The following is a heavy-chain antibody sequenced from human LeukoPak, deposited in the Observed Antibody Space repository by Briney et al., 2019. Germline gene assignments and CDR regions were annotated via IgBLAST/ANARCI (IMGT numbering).Heavy chain of an antibody. D-gene: IGHD1-1*01. Sequence: PSETLSLTCTVSGASISSSNYYWSWIRQPPGKGLEWIGYIYYSGSTYYNPSLKSRVTISVDTSKNQFSLKLRSVTAADTAVYFYARHGQQDYTWNSQYYFEHWGQGTLVTVSS. CDR1: GASISSSNYY. J-gene: IGHJ4*02. CDR3: ARHGQQDYTWNSQYYFEH. V-gene: IGHV4-39*01. CDR2: IYYSGST.